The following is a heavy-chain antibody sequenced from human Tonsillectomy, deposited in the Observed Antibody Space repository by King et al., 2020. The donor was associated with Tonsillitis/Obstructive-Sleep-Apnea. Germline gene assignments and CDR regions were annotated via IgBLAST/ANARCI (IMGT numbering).Heavy chain of an antibody. CDR2: VYYSGST. CDR3: ARHGYCTGGACYRGGFDI. Sequence: QLQESGPGLLKPSETLSLTCTVSGGSVSSRSSYWGWIRQPPGKWREWIGSVYYSGSTYYNPPLEGRVTISVDTSKNPFSLNLRSVTAADTAVYYCARHGYCTGGACYRGGFDIWGQGTLVTVSS. J-gene: IGHJ3*02. V-gene: IGHV4-39*01. CDR1: GGSVSSRSSY. D-gene: IGHD2-8*02.